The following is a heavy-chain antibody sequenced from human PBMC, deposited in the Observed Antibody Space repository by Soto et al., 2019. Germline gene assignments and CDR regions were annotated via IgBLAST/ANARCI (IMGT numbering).Heavy chain of an antibody. J-gene: IGHJ4*02. D-gene: IGHD3-22*01. CDR2: IYYSGST. CDR1: GGSISSGDYY. V-gene: IGHV4-30-4*01. Sequence: QVQLQESGPGLVKPSQTLSLTCTVSGGSISSGDYYWSWIRQPPGKGLEWIGYIYYSGSTYYNPSLQSRVTIPVDTSTNQFSRKLSSVTAAATAVYYCARAPTYYYDSSGPKFDYWGQGTLVTVSS. CDR3: ARAPTYYYDSSGPKFDY.